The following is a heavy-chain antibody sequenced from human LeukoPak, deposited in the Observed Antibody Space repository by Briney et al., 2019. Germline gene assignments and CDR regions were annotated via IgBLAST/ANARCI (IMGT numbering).Heavy chain of an antibody. J-gene: IGHJ4*02. CDR1: GGSISSGGYY. CDR2: IYYSGST. CDR3: ARARPPFDYYGSGAVSSGYYFDY. Sequence: SQTLSLTCTVSGGSISSGGYYWSWIRQHPGKGLEWIGHIYYSGSTYYSPSLKSRVTISVDTSKNQFSLKLSSVTAADTAVYYCARARPPFDYYGSGAVSSGYYFDYWGQGTLVTVSS. D-gene: IGHD3-10*01. V-gene: IGHV4-31*03.